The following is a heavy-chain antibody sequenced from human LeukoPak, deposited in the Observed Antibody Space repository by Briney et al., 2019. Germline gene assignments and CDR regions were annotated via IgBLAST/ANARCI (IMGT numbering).Heavy chain of an antibody. D-gene: IGHD6-19*01. CDR1: GFTFRNHG. V-gene: IGHV3-33*01. CDR2: IRFDASDT. CDR3: ARALSVDSGWFYFHF. Sequence: PGGSLRLSCAASGFTFRNHGMHWVRQAPGKGLEWLAFIRFDASDTSYAASVKGRFTISRDNSKNTLSLQLNSLKAEDTGLYYCARALSVDSGWFYFHFWGQGTLVTVSS. J-gene: IGHJ4*02.